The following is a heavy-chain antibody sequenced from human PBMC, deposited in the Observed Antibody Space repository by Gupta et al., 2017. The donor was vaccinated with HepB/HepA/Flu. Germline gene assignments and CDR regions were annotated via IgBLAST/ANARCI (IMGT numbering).Heavy chain of an antibody. CDR3: AGGGQLVLVSPHIGFDP. CDR2: INHHGST. J-gene: IGHJ5*02. V-gene: IGHV4-34*01. D-gene: IGHD6-13*01. Sequence: VQLLQWFAGVLNPSETLSFTCVVYGGSFSVSYWSWIRQPPGKGLDWIGEINHHGSTNYKPSLKSRVTISVDTSKNQLSLKLGSVTAAHTAVYYCAGGGQLVLVSPHIGFDPWGQGPLVTVSS. CDR1: GGSFSVSY.